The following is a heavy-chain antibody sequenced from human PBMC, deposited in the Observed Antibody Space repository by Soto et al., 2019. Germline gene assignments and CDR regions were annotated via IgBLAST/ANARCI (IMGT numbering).Heavy chain of an antibody. CDR3: ARDRTGYFDD. CDR2: IYYSGST. J-gene: IGHJ4*02. CDR1: DGSISSGGYY. Sequence: QVQLQESGPGLMKPSQTLSLTCTVSDGSISSGGYYWNWIRQYSGKGLEWIGYIYYSGSTFYNPSLKSRLIISLDTSKNQFSLKLSSVTAADTAVYYCARDRTGYFDDWGQGTLVTVSS. V-gene: IGHV4-31*03.